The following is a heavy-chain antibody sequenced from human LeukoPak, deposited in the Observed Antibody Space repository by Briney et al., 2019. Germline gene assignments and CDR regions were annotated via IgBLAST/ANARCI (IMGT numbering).Heavy chain of an antibody. J-gene: IGHJ4*02. CDR3: ARVLLRGVPGLDY. CDR2: ISSSSGII. D-gene: IGHD3-10*01. CDR1: GFTLSSYS. Sequence: SGGSLRLSCAASGFTLSSYSMNWVRQAPGKGLEWVSYISSSSGIIYADSVRGRFTISRDNAKNSLYLQMNSLRDEDTAVYYCARVLLRGVPGLDYWGQGTLVTVFS. V-gene: IGHV3-48*02.